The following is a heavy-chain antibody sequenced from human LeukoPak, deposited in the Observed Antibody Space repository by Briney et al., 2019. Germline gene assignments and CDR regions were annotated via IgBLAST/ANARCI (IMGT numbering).Heavy chain of an antibody. CDR1: GYTFTGYY. CDR2: MSPNSGNT. D-gene: IGHD2-15*01. J-gene: IGHJ4*02. CDR3: ARSSRYSSGGSCCGY. Sequence: ASVKVSCKASGYTFTGYYMHWVRQAPGQGLEWMGWMSPNSGNTGYAQKFQGRVTMTRNTSISTAYMELSSLRSEDTAVYYCARSSRYSSGGSCCGYWGQGTLVTVSS. V-gene: IGHV1-8*02.